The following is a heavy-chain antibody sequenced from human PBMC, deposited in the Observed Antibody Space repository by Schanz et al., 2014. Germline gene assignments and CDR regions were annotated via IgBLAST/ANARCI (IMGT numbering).Heavy chain of an antibody. CDR3: AREKGHGYSGFS. J-gene: IGHJ5*02. CDR2: IHSTGGTT. D-gene: IGHD5-12*01. V-gene: IGHV1-46*01. Sequence: QVQWVQSGADVKKPGTAVKVSCKASEYTFTRHYMHWVRQAPGQGLEWMGIIHSTGGTTSHAQKFQGRVTMTRDTSTSTVYMELSSLRSEDTAVYYCAREKGHGYSGFSWGQGTLLAVSS. CDR1: EYTFTRHY.